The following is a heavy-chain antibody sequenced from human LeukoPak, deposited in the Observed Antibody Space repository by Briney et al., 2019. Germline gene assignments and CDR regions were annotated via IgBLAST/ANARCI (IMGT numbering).Heavy chain of an antibody. CDR3: ATYSPYFEN. D-gene: IGHD2-15*01. CDR1: GFTFSSYE. J-gene: IGHJ4*02. V-gene: IGHV3-48*03. CDR2: ISHNGSPI. Sequence: PGGSLRLSCAASGFTFSSYEMNWVRQAPGKGLEWLSYISHNGSPIYYADSVKGRFTISRDNAKNFLFLQMNSLRAEDTAMYYCATYSPYFENWGRGTLVTVSS.